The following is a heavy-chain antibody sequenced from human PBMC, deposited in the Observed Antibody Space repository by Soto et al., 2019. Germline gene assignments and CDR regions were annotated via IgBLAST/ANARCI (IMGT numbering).Heavy chain of an antibody. V-gene: IGHV3-23*01. CDR1: GFTFSSCA. Sequence: EVQLLESGGCLVQPGGSLRLSCAASGFTFSSCAMGWVLQAPGKGLECVSGVRGSGGSTSYADSVKVRFTISRDTSKNTVYLQMDSLGGEGTAIYSCAKVVSYCIDYYHFWGQQSLVTVSS. CDR3: AKVVSYCIDYYHF. CDR2: VRGSGGST. J-gene: IGHJ4*02. D-gene: IGHD3-22*01.